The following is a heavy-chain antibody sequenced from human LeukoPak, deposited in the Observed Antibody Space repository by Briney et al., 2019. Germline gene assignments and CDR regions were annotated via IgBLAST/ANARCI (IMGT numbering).Heavy chain of an antibody. D-gene: IGHD6-6*01. J-gene: IGHJ4*02. CDR1: GFTFSSYG. CDR3: AKVEYSSSSRVRFDY. V-gene: IGHV3-30*02. CDR2: IRYDGSNK. Sequence: GGSLRLSCAASGFTFSSYGMHWVRQAPGKGLEWVAFIRYDGSNKYYADPVKGRFTISRDNSKNTLYLQMNSLRAEDTAVYYCAKVEYSSSSRVRFDYWGQGTLVTVSS.